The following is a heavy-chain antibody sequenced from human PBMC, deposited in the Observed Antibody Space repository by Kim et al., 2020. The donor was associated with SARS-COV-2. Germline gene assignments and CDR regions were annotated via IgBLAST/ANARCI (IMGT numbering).Heavy chain of an antibody. CDR3: AKVGRLGEFSLWYYGMDV. CDR1: GFTSSSYA. V-gene: IGHV3-23*01. J-gene: IGHJ6*02. CDR2: ISGSGGST. D-gene: IGHD3-16*02. Sequence: GGSLRLSCAASGFTSSSYAMSWVRQAPGKGLEWVSAISGSGGSTYYADSVKGRFTISRDNSKNTLYLQMNSLRAEDTAVYYCAKVGRLGEFSLWYYGMDVWGQGTTVTVSS.